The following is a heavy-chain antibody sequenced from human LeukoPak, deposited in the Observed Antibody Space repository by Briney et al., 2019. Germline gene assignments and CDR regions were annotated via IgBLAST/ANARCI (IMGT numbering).Heavy chain of an antibody. V-gene: IGHV3-23*01. Sequence: PGGTLRLSCAASGFTFSSYSMSWVRQAPGKGLEWVSVISGGGGETFYADSVKGRFTISRDNSKNTLYLQMNSLRADDTAVYYCAKGVGYDFWSGYYMIYWGQGTLVTVSS. D-gene: IGHD3-3*01. CDR1: GFTFSSYS. J-gene: IGHJ4*02. CDR2: ISGGGGET. CDR3: AKGVGYDFWSGYYMIY.